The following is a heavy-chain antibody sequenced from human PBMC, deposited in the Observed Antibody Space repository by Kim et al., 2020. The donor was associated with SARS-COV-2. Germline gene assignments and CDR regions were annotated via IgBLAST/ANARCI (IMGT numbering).Heavy chain of an antibody. D-gene: IGHD6-19*01. CDR3: IRAQTSVAGNYYFDY. Sequence: GGSLRLSCAASGFTFSTYDMHWVRQITGKRLEWVSAIGTAGDTYYPGSVKGRFTVSRENAKNSLYLQMNSLRAGDTAVYYCIRAQTSVAGNYYFDYWGQGTLVTVSS. CDR1: GFTFSTYD. V-gene: IGHV3-13*04. J-gene: IGHJ4*02. CDR2: IGTAGDT.